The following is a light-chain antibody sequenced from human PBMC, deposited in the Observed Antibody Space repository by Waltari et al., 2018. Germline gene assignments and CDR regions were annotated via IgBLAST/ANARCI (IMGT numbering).Light chain of an antibody. CDR1: TNDVIRNNL. Sequence: QHALTPPAPVSGSPGPSITTSCTGTTNDVIRNNLASWYQQHPDKATTVIIDELNKGPSGVSSRCAGSKSGNTASLTISGLQAEDEADYYCCSFAGTYTWVFGGGTKLTVL. J-gene: IGLJ3*02. CDR3: CSFAGTYTWV. V-gene: IGLV2-23*02. CDR2: ELN.